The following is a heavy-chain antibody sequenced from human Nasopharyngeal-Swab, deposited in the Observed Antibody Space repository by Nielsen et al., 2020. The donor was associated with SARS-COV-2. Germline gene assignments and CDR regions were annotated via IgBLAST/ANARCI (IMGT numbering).Heavy chain of an antibody. J-gene: IGHJ4*02. CDR3: TTDYYFDY. CDR2: IGDKDHNYAT. Sequence: ETLSLTCAASGFIFSGSAMHWVRQASGKGLEWVGRIGDKDHNYATTYGAAVKGRFTISRDDSKNTAFLQMDSLKTADTALYYCTTDYYFDYWGQGTLVTVSS. V-gene: IGHV3-73*01. CDR1: GFIFSGSA.